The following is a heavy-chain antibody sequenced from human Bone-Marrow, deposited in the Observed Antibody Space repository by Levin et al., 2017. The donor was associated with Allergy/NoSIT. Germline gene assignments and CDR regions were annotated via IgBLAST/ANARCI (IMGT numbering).Heavy chain of an antibody. CDR1: GFGFGDYA. CDR2: IGSRDT. Sequence: PGESLKISCVASGFGFGDYAMSWVRQAPGRGLEWVSTIGSRDTFYAPSVKGRFTISRDNSKNTLYLQMNSLRADDTAVYYCAKAELASSWYSLFDYWGPGTLVPVSS. J-gene: IGHJ4*02. D-gene: IGHD6-13*01. CDR3: AKAELASSWYSLFDY. V-gene: IGHV3-23*01.